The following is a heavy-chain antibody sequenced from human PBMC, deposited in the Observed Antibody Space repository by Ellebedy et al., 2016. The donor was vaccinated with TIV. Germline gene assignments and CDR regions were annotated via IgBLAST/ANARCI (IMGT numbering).Heavy chain of an antibody. D-gene: IGHD2-2*01. J-gene: IGHJ6*03. V-gene: IGHV3-9*01. CDR3: AKDRPRIVVVAAAMNFEGYMDV. CDR1: GFTFSSYS. CDR2: ISWNSGSI. Sequence: SLKISXAASGFTFSSYSMNWVRQAPGKGLGWVSGISWNSGSIGYADSVKGRFTISRDNAKNSLYLQMNSLRDEDTAVYYCAKDRPRIVVVAAAMNFEGYMDVWGKGTTVTVSS.